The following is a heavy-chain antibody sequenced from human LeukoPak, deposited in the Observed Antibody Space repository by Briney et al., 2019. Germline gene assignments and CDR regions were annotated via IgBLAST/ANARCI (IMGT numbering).Heavy chain of an antibody. CDR2: INPNSGGT. Sequence: GASVKVSCKASGYTFTGYYMHWVRQAPGRGLEWMGWINPNSGGTNYAQKFQGRVTMTRDTSISTAYMELSRLRSDDTAVYYCARGPAYCSSTSCPNWFDPWGQGTLVTVSS. CDR1: GYTFTGYY. D-gene: IGHD2-2*01. CDR3: ARGPAYCSSTSCPNWFDP. V-gene: IGHV1-2*02. J-gene: IGHJ5*02.